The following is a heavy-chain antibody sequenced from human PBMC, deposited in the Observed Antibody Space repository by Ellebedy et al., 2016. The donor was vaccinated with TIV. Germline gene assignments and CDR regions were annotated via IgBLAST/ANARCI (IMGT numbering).Heavy chain of an antibody. V-gene: IGHV3-49*03. Sequence: GESLKISCTASGFTFGDYAMSWFRQAPGKGLEWVGFIRSKAYGGTTEYAASVKGRFTISRDNAKNSLYLQMNSLRAEDTAVYYCARDFAPILAARYFDPWGQGTLVTVSS. CDR2: IRSKAYGGTT. CDR1: GFTFGDYA. D-gene: IGHD6-6*01. CDR3: ARDFAPILAARYFDP. J-gene: IGHJ5*02.